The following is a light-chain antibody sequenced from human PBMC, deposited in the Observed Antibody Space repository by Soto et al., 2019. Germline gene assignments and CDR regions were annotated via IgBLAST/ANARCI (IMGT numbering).Light chain of an antibody. CDR3: QQYNSYSRT. CDR1: QSISRW. J-gene: IGKJ1*01. V-gene: IGKV1-5*01. Sequence: DIQMTQSPSTLSASVGDRVTITCRARQSISRWLAWYQQKPGKTPKLLIYDASSLESGVPSRFSGSGSGTDFTLTIISLQPDDFATYYCQQYNSYSRTFGQGTKVDIK. CDR2: DAS.